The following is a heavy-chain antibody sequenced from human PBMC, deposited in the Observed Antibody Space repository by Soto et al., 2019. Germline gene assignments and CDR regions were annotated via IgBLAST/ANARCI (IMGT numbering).Heavy chain of an antibody. CDR2: IYYSGTT. CDR1: GGSVNSGNFY. J-gene: IGHJ5*02. CDR3: AREFAP. V-gene: IGHV4-61*01. Sequence: QVQLQESGPGLVKPSETLSLTCTVSGGSVNSGNFYWTWIRQPPGRGLKWIGHIYYSGTTNYNPSLKSRVTISLDTSKNQFSLKLTSVTAADTAVYYCAREFAPWGQGTLVTVSS.